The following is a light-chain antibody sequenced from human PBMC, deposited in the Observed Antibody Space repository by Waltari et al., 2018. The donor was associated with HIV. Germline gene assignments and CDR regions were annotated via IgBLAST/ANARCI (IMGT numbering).Light chain of an antibody. CDR2: YDS. V-gene: IGLV3-21*04. J-gene: IGLJ3*02. CDR3: QVWHISTYHWV. Sequence: SYVLTQPPSVSVAPGKTASITCEAANIGSKGVHWYQQKPGQAPILVIYYDSDRPSGIPERFSGSNSGNTATLTISRVEAGDEADYYCQVWHISTYHWVFGAGTKLTVV. CDR1: NIGSKG.